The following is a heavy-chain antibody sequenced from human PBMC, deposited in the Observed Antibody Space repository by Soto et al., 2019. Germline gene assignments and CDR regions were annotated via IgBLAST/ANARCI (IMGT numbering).Heavy chain of an antibody. Sequence: EVQLVESGGGLVQPGRSLRLSCAASGFTFDDYAMHWVRQAPGKGLEWVSGISWNSGSIGYADSVKGRFTISRDNAKNSLYLQMNSLRAEDTALYYCAKDPSPAVAGPAFDIWGQGTMVTVSS. J-gene: IGHJ3*02. D-gene: IGHD6-19*01. CDR1: GFTFDDYA. CDR2: ISWNSGSI. V-gene: IGHV3-9*01. CDR3: AKDPSPAVAGPAFDI.